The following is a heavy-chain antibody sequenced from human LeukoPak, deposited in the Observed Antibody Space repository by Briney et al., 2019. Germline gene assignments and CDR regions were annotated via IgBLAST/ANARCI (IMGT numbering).Heavy chain of an antibody. J-gene: IGHJ4*02. CDR2: VSGGST. D-gene: IGHD6-19*01. CDR3: AKREVAEYYFDY. Sequence: GGSLRLSCAASGFTFSSYVMTWVRQAPGKGLEWVSVVSGGSTFYADSVKGRFTISRDNSKNTLYLQMNSLRAEDTAVYYCAKREVAEYYFDYWGQGTLVTVSS. V-gene: IGHV3-23*01. CDR1: GFTFSSYV.